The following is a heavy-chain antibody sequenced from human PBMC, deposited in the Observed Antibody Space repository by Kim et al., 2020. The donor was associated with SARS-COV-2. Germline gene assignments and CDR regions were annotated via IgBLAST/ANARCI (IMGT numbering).Heavy chain of an antibody. Sequence: KSRFTISRDNAQNSLYLQMNSLRAEDTAVYYCAREDSYGLIYYYYYYGMDVWGQGTTVTVSS. CDR3: AREDSYGLIYYYYYYGMDV. J-gene: IGHJ6*02. V-gene: IGHV3-11*06. D-gene: IGHD5-18*01.